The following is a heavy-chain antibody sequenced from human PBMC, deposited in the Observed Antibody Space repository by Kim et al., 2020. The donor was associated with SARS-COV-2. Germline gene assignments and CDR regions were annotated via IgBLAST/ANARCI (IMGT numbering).Heavy chain of an antibody. V-gene: IGHV4-39*07. CDR2: IYYSGST. D-gene: IGHD6-13*01. J-gene: IGHJ5*02. Sequence: SETLSLTCTVSGGSISSSSYYWGWIRQPPGKGLEWIGSIYYSGSTYYNPSLKSRVTISVDTSKNQFSLKLSSVTAADTAVYYCARGIAAAGTGGVHNWFDPWGQGTLVTVSS. CDR3: ARGIAAAGTGGVHNWFDP. CDR1: GGSISSSSYY.